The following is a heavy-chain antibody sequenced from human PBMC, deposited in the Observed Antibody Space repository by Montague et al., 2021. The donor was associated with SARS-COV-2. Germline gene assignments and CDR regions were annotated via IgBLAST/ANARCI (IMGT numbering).Heavy chain of an antibody. Sequence: SETLSLTCSVSGGSISGHYWSWTRQPPGKGLEWIGNFDHSGNTKYNPSLKGRATISVDTSKNQFALRLSSVTAADTAVYYCAREFRIELWQTNWYFGLWGRGTLVTVSS. CDR3: AREFRIELWQTNWYFGL. CDR2: FDHSGNT. J-gene: IGHJ2*01. CDR1: GGSISGHY. D-gene: IGHD3-16*01. V-gene: IGHV4-59*11.